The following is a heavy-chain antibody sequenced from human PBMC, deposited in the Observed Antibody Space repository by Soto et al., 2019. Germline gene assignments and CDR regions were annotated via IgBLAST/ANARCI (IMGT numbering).Heavy chain of an antibody. CDR2: ISYDGSNK. J-gene: IGHJ5*02. V-gene: IGHV3-30*18. CDR3: AKASWYDFWSAFDP. CDR1: GFTFSSYG. Sequence: LRLSCAASGFTFSSYGMHWVRQAPGKGLEWVAVISYDGSNKYYADSVKGRFTISRDNSKNTLYLQMNSLRAEDTAVYYCAKASWYDFWSAFDPWGQGTLVTVSS. D-gene: IGHD3-3*01.